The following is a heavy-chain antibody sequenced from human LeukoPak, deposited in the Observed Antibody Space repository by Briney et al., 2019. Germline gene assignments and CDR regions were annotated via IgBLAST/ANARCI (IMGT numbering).Heavy chain of an antibody. CDR1: GGSISSYY. J-gene: IGHJ6*03. D-gene: IGHD3-3*01. CDR2: IYTSGST. Sequence: SETLSLTCTVSGGSISSYYWSWIRQPAGKGLDWIGRIYTSGSTNYNPSLKSRVTMSVDTSKNQFSLKLSSVTAADTAVYYCAKAGWARITIFGVRNYYYYMDVWGKGTTVTVSS. CDR3: AKAGWARITIFGVRNYYYYMDV. V-gene: IGHV4-4*07.